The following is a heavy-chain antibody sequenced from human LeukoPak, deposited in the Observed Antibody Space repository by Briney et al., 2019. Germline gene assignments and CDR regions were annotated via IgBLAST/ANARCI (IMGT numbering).Heavy chain of an antibody. CDR2: ISSSSSYI. D-gene: IGHD1-26*01. J-gene: IGHJ4*02. CDR3: AKDGNYFNFDS. CDR1: GFTFSSYS. V-gene: IGHV3-21*04. Sequence: PGGSLRLSCAASGFTFSSYSMNWVRQAPGKGLEWVSSISSSSSYIYYADSVKGRFTISRDNSINTLYLQMNSLRAEDTAMYYCAKDGNYFNFDSWGQGTLVTVSS.